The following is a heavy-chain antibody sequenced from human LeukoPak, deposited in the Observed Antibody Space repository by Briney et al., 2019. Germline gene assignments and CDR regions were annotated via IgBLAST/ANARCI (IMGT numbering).Heavy chain of an antibody. J-gene: IGHJ5*02. D-gene: IGHD3-22*01. CDR1: GGSISSYY. CDR3: ARWETYYYDSSGYYNP. CDR2: IYTSGST. Sequence: SETLSLTCTVSGGSISSYYWSWLRQPAGKGLEWIGRIYTSGSTNYNPSLKSRVTMSVDTSKNQFSLKLSSVTAADTAVYYCARWETYYYDSSGYYNPWGQGTLSPSPQ. V-gene: IGHV4-4*07.